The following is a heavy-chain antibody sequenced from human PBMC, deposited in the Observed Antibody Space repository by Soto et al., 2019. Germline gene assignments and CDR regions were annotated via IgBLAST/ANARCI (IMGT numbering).Heavy chain of an antibody. CDR3: ARWPQLEPRFDY. Sequence: QVQLQESGLGLVKPSQTLSLTCTVSGGSISSGDYYWSWIRQHPGKGLEWIGYIYYSGSTYYNPSLKSRVTISVDTSKNQCSLQLSSVTAADTAVYYCARWPQLEPRFDYWGQGTLVTVSS. CDR2: IYYSGST. D-gene: IGHD1-1*01. CDR1: GGSISSGDYY. J-gene: IGHJ4*02. V-gene: IGHV4-31*03.